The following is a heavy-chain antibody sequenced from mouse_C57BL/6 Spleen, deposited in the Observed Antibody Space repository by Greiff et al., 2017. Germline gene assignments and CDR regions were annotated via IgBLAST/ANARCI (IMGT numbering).Heavy chain of an antibody. D-gene: IGHD2-2*01. CDR2: IYPGDGDT. CDR3: ARSGVTSEFAY. CDR1: GYAFSSYW. J-gene: IGHJ3*01. Sequence: VKLMESGAELVKPGASVKMSCKASGYAFSSYWMNWVKQRPGKGLEWIGQIYPGDGDTHYNGKFKGKATLTADKSSNTAYMQLSSLTSEDTAVYFCARSGVTSEFAYWGQGTLVTVSA. V-gene: IGHV1-80*01.